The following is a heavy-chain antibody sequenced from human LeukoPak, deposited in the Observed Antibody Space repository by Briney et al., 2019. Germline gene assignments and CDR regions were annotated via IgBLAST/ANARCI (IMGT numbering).Heavy chain of an antibody. J-gene: IGHJ4*02. Sequence: GGSLRLSCAASGFTFSSYVMSWVRQSPGKGLEWVSSISETGGDTYYTDSVKGRFTISRDNSKNTLYLQMNSLRAEDTAVYCCAKDRIRGDSYWGQGTLVTVSS. CDR1: GFTFSSYV. V-gene: IGHV3-23*01. CDR3: AKDRIRGDSY. D-gene: IGHD3-16*01. CDR2: ISETGGDT.